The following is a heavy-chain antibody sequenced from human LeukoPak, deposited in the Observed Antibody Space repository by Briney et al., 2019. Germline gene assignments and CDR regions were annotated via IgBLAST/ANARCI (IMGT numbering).Heavy chain of an antibody. V-gene: IGHV3-23*01. CDR3: AKGGGAYNWFDP. D-gene: IGHD3-10*01. J-gene: IGHJ5*02. Sequence: VQPGGSLRLSCAASGFTFSSYAMSWVRPAPGKGLEWVSAISGSGGSTYYADSVKGRFTISRDNSKNTLYLQMNRLRGEDTAVYYCAKGGGAYNWFDPWGQGTLVTVSS. CDR2: ISGSGGST. CDR1: GFTFSSYA.